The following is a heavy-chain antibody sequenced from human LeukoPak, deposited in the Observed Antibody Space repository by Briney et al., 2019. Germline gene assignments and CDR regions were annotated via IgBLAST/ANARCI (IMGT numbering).Heavy chain of an antibody. CDR1: GYSISSGYY. J-gene: IGHJ4*02. V-gene: IGHV4-38-2*02. CDR3: AREAGDSSGYYYPGAYY. Sequence: SSETLSLTCTVSGYSISSGYYWGWIRQPPGKGLEWIGSIYHSGSTYYNPSLKSRVTISVDTSKNQFSLKLSSVTAADTAVYYCAREAGDSSGYYYPGAYYWGQGTLVTVSS. CDR2: IYHSGST. D-gene: IGHD3-22*01.